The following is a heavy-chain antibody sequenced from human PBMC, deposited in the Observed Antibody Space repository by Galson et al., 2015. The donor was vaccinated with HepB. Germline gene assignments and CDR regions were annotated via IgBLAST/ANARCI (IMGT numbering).Heavy chain of an antibody. CDR1: GFTSKTYG. J-gene: IGHJ5*02. CDR2: IWHDGQYR. CDR3: ARRHYYESWFDP. D-gene: IGHD3-22*01. Sequence: SLRLSCAVSGFTSKTYGIHWVRHSPDRGLEWVAVIWHDGQYRDYADSVKGRFTISSDNSKSTHYLHLSSLRLEDTAIYYCARRHYYESWFDPWGQGTLVTVSS. V-gene: IGHV3-33*03.